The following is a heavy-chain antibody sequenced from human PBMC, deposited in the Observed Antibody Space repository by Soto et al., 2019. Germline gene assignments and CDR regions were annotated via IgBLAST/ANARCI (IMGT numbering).Heavy chain of an antibody. Sequence: ASVKVSCKASGYTFTSYGISWVRQAPGQGLEWMGWISAYNGNTNYAQKLQGRVTMTTDTSTSTAYMELRSLRSDDTAVYYCVRGKDIGSTVTTFAFDIWGQGTMVTVSS. V-gene: IGHV1-18*01. CDR1: GYTFTSYG. CDR3: VRGKDIGSTVTTFAFDI. J-gene: IGHJ3*02. D-gene: IGHD4-4*01. CDR2: ISAYNGNT.